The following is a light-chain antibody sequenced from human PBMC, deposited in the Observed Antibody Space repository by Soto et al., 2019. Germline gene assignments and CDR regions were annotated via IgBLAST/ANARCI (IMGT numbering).Light chain of an antibody. V-gene: IGKV1-8*01. Sequence: AIRMTQSPSSFSASTGDRVTITCRASQGISSYLVCYQQKPGKDPKLLIYAASTLQGGVPSRFSGSGSGTDFTLTISWLQSEDFATYYCQLYDSYPPTFGQGTKLEIK. CDR3: QLYDSYPPT. CDR2: AAS. CDR1: QGISSY. J-gene: IGKJ2*01.